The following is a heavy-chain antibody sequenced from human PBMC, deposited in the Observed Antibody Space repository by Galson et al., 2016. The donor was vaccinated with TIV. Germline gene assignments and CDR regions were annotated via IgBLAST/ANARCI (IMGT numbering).Heavy chain of an antibody. J-gene: IGHJ2*01. CDR3: ARVPPAGHHWYFDL. V-gene: IGHV4-61*02. CDR2: IHTSGIT. D-gene: IGHD2-15*01. Sequence: TLSLTCSVSGGSISSGNYYWSWIRQPAGKGLEWIGRIHTSGITNYNPSLKNRVTLSADTSENQFSLKLDSVTAADPAVYYCARVPPAGHHWYFDLWGRGTLVTVSS. CDR1: GGSISSGNYY.